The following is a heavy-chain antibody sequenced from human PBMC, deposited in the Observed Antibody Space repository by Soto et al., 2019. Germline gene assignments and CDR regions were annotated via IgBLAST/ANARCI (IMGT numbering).Heavy chain of an antibody. CDR1: GGSISSYY. V-gene: IGHV4-59*01. CDR2: IYYSGST. CDR3: AREAVAGPTYYFDY. D-gene: IGHD6-19*01. J-gene: IGHJ4*02. Sequence: PSETLSLTCTVSGGSISSYYWSWIRQPPGKGLEWIGYIYYSGSTNYNPSLKSRVTIPVDTSKNQFSLKLSSVTAADMAVYYCAREAVAGPTYYFDYWGQGTLVTVSS.